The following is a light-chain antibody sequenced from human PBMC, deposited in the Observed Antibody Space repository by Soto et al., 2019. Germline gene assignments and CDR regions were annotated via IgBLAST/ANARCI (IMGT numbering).Light chain of an antibody. V-gene: IGLV4-60*02. CDR2: LEGSGSY. CDR1: SGHSSYI. J-gene: IGLJ3*02. CDR3: ETWDSNTHWV. Sequence: SWAQSALGSSVKLTCTLSSGHSSYIIAWHQQQPGKAPRYLMKLEGSGSYNEGSGVPDRFSGSSSGADRYLTISNLQFEDEADYYCETWDSNTHWVFGGGTKLTVL.